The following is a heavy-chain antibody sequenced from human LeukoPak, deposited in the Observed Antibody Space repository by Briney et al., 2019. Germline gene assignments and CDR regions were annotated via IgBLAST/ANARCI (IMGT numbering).Heavy chain of an antibody. Sequence: PSETLSLTCTVSGGSISNSSYYRGWIRQPPGKGLEWIGSIYYSGSTYYNPSLKSRVTISVDTSKNQFSLKLSSVTAADTAVYYCARSNGSGSYFVDYWGQGTLVTVSS. CDR2: IYYSGST. V-gene: IGHV4-39*01. CDR3: ARSNGSGSYFVDY. D-gene: IGHD3-10*01. J-gene: IGHJ4*02. CDR1: GGSISNSSYY.